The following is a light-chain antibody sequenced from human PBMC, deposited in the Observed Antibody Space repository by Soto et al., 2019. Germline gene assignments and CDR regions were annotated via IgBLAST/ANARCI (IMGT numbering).Light chain of an antibody. CDR3: QRYGSS. CDR1: QTVSSTY. Sequence: EIVLTQSPGTLSLSPGERATLSCRASQTVSSTYLAWYQQKPGQAPRLLIYGASNTATGIPDRVSGSGSGTDFTLTISILEPEDYEVYYCQRYGSSFGGGTKVEIK. CDR2: GAS. V-gene: IGKV3-20*01. J-gene: IGKJ4*01.